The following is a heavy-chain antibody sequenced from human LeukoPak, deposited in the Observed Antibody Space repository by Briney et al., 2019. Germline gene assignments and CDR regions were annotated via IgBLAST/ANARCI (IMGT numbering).Heavy chain of an antibody. CDR3: AREENYYDSSGYYHVPYFDY. CDR1: GFTFSSYW. J-gene: IGHJ4*02. CDR2: IKQDGSEK. V-gene: IGHV3-7*01. Sequence: GGSLRLSCAASGFTFSSYWMSWVRQAPGKGLEWVANIKQDGSEKYYVDSVKGRFTISRDNAKNSLYLQMNSLRAEDTAVYYCAREENYYDSSGYYHVPYFDYWGQGTLVTVSS. D-gene: IGHD3-22*01.